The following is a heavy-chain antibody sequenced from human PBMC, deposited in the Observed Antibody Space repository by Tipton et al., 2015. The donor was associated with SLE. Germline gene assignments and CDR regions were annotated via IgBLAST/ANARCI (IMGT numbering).Heavy chain of an antibody. J-gene: IGHJ5*02. CDR1: GGSVSSSGYY. V-gene: IGHV4-39*07. Sequence: TLSLTCTASGGSVSSSGYYWAWIRQPPGKGLEWIANVYYTGSTYYNPSLKSRVIISVDTSKSQFYLRLSSVTAADTAVYYCARVRDFFDTSAAYSGWFDPWGQGTLVTVSS. CDR3: ARVRDFFDTSAAYSGWFDP. CDR2: VYYTGST. D-gene: IGHD3-22*01.